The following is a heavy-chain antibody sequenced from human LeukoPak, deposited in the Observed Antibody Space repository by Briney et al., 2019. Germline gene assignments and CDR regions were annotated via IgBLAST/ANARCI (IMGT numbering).Heavy chain of an antibody. J-gene: IGHJ5*02. V-gene: IGHV4-39*07. Sequence: PSETLSLTCTVSGGSISSSSYYWGWIRQPPGKGLEWIGSIYYSGSTYYNPSLKSRVTISVDTSKNQFSLKLNSVTAADTAVYYCAREITSLLNWFDPWGQGTLVTVSS. CDR3: AREITSLLNWFDP. CDR2: IYYSGST. CDR1: GGSISSSSYY. D-gene: IGHD2-2*01.